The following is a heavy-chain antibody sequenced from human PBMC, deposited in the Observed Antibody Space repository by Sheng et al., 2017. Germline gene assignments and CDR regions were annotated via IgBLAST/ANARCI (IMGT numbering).Heavy chain of an antibody. J-gene: IGHJ5*02. Sequence: QVQLVQSGAEVKKPGSSVKVSCKASGGTFSSYTISWVRQAPGQGLEWMGRIIPILGIANYAQKFQGRVTITADKSTSTAYMELSSLRSEDTAVYYCAREPGAAAGTKWFDPWGQGTLVTVSS. CDR2: IIPILGIA. D-gene: IGHD6-13*01. CDR3: AREPGAAAGTKWFDP. V-gene: IGHV1-69*08. CDR1: GGTFSSYT.